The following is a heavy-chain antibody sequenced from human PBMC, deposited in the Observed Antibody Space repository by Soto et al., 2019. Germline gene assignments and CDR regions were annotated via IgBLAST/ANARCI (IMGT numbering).Heavy chain of an antibody. CDR1: RYAFTTYG. CDR2: ISAHNGNT. CDR3: ARGRYGDY. D-gene: IGHD1-1*01. J-gene: IGHJ4*02. V-gene: IGHV1-18*01. Sequence: QVHLVQSGAEVKKPGASVKVSCKGSRYAFTTYGITWVRQAPGQGLEWMGWISAHNGNTNYAQKLQGRVTVTRDTSTSTAYMELRSRRSDDTAVYYCARGRYGDYWGQGALVTVSS.